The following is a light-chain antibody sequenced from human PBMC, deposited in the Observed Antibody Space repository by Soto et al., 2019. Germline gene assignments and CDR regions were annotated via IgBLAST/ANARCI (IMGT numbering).Light chain of an antibody. V-gene: IGKV3-15*01. CDR3: QQYDNWPPTYT. J-gene: IGKJ2*01. Sequence: EIVMTQSPATLSMSPGERATLSCRASQSISSNLAWYQQKPGQAPRLLIYGASNRATGIPARFSGGGSETAFTRTISSLQSEDFAVYYCQQYDNWPPTYTFGQGTKLEIK. CDR2: GAS. CDR1: QSISSN.